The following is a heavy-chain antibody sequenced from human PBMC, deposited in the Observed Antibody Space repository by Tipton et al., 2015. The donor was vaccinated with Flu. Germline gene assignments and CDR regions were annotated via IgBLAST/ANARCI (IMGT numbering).Heavy chain of an antibody. D-gene: IGHD1-26*01. CDR3: AKYSTMIVGASYDAFDI. CDR1: GGSISSYY. CDR2: IYYSGST. J-gene: IGHJ3*02. Sequence: TLSLTCTVSGGSISSYYWSWIRQPPGKGLEWIGYIYYSGSTNYNPSLKSRVTISVDTSKNQFSLKLSSVTAADMAVYYCAKYSTMIVGASYDAFDIWGQGTMVTVSS. V-gene: IGHV4-59*01.